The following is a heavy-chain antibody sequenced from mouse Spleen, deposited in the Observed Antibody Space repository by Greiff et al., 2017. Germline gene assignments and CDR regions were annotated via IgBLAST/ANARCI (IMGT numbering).Heavy chain of an antibody. V-gene: IGHV1-15*01. CDR1: GFTFTDYE. CDR3: TRDDGYYAEYYAMGY. J-gene: IGHJ4*01. CDR2: IDPETGGT. Sequence: VQLQQSGAELVRPGASVTLSCKASGFTFTDYEMHWVKQTPVHGLEWIGAIDPETGGTAYNQKFKGKAILTADKSSSTDYMELRSLTSEDSAVYYCTRDDGYYAEYYAMGYWGQGTSVTVSS. D-gene: IGHD2-3*01.